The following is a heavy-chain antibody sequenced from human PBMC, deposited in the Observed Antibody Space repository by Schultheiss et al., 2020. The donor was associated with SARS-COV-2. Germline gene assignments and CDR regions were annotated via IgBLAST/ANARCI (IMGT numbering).Heavy chain of an antibody. Sequence: KISCKASGGTFSSYAISWVRQAPGQGLEWMGGIIPIFGTANYAQKFQGRVTITADKSTSTAYMELSSLRSEDTAVYYCARDRANWAAYYYYGMDVWGQGTTVTVSS. CDR2: IIPIFGTA. D-gene: IGHD7-27*01. CDR1: GGTFSSYA. J-gene: IGHJ6*02. V-gene: IGHV1-69*06. CDR3: ARDRANWAAYYYYGMDV.